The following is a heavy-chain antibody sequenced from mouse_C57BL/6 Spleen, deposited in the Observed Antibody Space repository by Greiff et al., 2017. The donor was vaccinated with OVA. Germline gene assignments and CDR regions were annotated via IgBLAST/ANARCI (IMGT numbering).Heavy chain of an antibody. Sequence: VQLQESGAELVKPGASVKLSCTASGFNFNDYYMHWVKQRPEQGLEWIGRIDPENGETKYTQKFQGKATITADTSANTAYLQLSSLTSEDSAVYYCASGEVDYWGQGTTLTVSS. CDR1: GFNFNDYY. J-gene: IGHJ2*01. V-gene: IGHV14-2*01. CDR2: IDPENGET. CDR3: ASGEVDY.